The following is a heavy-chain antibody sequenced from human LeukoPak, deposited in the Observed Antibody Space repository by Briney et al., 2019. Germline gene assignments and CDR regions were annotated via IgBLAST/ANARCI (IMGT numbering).Heavy chain of an antibody. CDR3: AKGLAQLWFY. D-gene: IGHD5-18*01. CDR1: GFTFSSYA. V-gene: IGHV3-23*01. Sequence: PGGSLRLSCAASGFTFSSYAMSSVRQAPGKGLEWVSAISGSGGSTYYADSVKGRFTISRDNSKNTLYLQKNSLRAEDTAVYYCAKGLAQLWFYWGQGTLVTVSS. J-gene: IGHJ4*02. CDR2: ISGSGGST.